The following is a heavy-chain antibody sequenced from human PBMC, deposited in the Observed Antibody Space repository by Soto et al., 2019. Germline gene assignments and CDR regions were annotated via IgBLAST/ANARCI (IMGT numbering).Heavy chain of an antibody. V-gene: IGHV1-2*04. Sequence: ASVKVSCKASGYTFTGYYMHWVRQAPGQGLEWMGWINPNSGGTNYAQKFQGWVTMTRDTSISTAYMELSRLRSDDTAVYYCARDGLAVAGGDYYYGMDVWGQGTTVTVSS. CDR3: ARDGLAVAGGDYYYGMDV. CDR1: GYTFTGYY. J-gene: IGHJ6*02. D-gene: IGHD6-19*01. CDR2: INPNSGGT.